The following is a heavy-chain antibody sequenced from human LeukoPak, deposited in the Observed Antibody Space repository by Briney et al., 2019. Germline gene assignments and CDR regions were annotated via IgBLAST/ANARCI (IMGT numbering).Heavy chain of an antibody. CDR3: ARGYDSSGYYSGTLDY. CDR2: INPNSGGT. Sequence: GASVKVSCKASGYTFTGYYMHWVRQAPGQGLEWMGWINPNSGGTNYAQKFQGRVTVTRDTSISTAYMELSRLRSDDTAVYYCARGYDSSGYYSGTLDYCGQGTLVTVSS. CDR1: GYTFTGYY. V-gene: IGHV1-2*02. J-gene: IGHJ4*02. D-gene: IGHD3-22*01.